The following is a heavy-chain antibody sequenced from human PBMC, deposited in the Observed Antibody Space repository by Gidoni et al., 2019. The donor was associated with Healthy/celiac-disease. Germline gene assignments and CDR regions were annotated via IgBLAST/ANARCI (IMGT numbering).Heavy chain of an antibody. V-gene: IGHV1-18*01. CDR2: ISAYNGNT. CDR1: GYTFTSYG. Sequence: QVQLVQSGAEVKKPGASVKVSCKASGYTFTSYGISWVRQAPGQGLEWMGWISAYNGNTNYAQKLQGRVTMTTDTSTSTAYMELRSLRSDDTAVYYCARDRTYDFWIVSYYYYGMDVWGQGTTVTVSS. J-gene: IGHJ6*02. D-gene: IGHD3-3*01. CDR3: ARDRTYDFWIVSYYYYGMDV.